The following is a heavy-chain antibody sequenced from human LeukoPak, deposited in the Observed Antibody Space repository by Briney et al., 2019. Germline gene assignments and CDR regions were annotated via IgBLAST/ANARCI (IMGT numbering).Heavy chain of an antibody. D-gene: IGHD6-13*01. Sequence: PGGSLRLSCAASGFIVSSYAMHWVRQAPGKGLEWVAVISYDGSNKYYADSVKGRFTISRDNSKNTLYLQMNSLRAEDTAVYYCARALLLRRAAAATDYWGQGTLVTVSS. CDR3: ARALLLRRAAAATDY. V-gene: IGHV3-30-3*01. J-gene: IGHJ4*02. CDR2: ISYDGSNK. CDR1: GFIVSSYA.